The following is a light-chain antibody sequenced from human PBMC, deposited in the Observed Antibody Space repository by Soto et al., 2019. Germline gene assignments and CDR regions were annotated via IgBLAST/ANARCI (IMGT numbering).Light chain of an antibody. J-gene: IGKJ5*01. CDR2: GAS. V-gene: IGKV3-15*01. Sequence: EIVMTQSPATLSVSPGERATLSCRASEIVSNNLAWYQQKPGQAPRLLIYGASTRATGVPARLSGSGSGTEFTLTISSLQSEDFAVYYCQQYNNWPIAFGQGTRLEIK. CDR3: QQYNNWPIA. CDR1: EIVSNN.